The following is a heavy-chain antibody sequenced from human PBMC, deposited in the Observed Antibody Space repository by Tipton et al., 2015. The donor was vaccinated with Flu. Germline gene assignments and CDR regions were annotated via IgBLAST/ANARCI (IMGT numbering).Heavy chain of an antibody. CDR3: APYLGASGTFKGFDY. D-gene: IGHD1-26*01. CDR2: ISGSGGGT. J-gene: IGHJ4*02. V-gene: IGHV3-23*04. Sequence: VQLVQSGGGLVQPGGPLRLSCAASGFTFNIYAMSWVRQAPGKGLEWVSSISGSGGGTYYGDSVKGRFTISRDNSKNTLYLQMNSLGAEDAAIYYCAPYLGASGTFKGFDYWGQGTLVTVSS. CDR1: GFTFNIYA.